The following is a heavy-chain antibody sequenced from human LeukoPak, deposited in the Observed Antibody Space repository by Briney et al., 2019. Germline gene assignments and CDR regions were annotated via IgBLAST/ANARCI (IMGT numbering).Heavy chain of an antibody. D-gene: IGHD6-25*01. CDR3: ARETPAGGYRSSRWFDP. Sequence: SETLSLTCAVYGGSFSGYYWSWIRQPPGKELEWIGEINHSGSTNYNPSLKSRVTISVDTSKNQFSLKLSSVTAADTAVYYCARETPAGGYRSSRWFDPWGQGTLVTVSS. V-gene: IGHV4-34*01. J-gene: IGHJ5*02. CDR1: GGSFSGYY. CDR2: INHSGST.